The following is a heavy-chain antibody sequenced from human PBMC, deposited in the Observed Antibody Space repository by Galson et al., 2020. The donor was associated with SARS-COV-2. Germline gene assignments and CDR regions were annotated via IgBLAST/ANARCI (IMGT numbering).Heavy chain of an antibody. CDR3: TREENLLLVLTATRRCDVDY. CDR1: GGSISGYY. Sequence: SETLSLTCAVSGGSISGYYWSWIRQPPGKGLEWIGHINYSGNTNYNPSLKSRVTISVYTSKNHFSLKRSSVTAADTAVDYCTREENLLLVLTATRRCDVDYWGRGTLATVAS. J-gene: IGHJ4*02. CDR2: INYSGNT. V-gene: IGHV4-34*01. D-gene: IGHD2-21*02.